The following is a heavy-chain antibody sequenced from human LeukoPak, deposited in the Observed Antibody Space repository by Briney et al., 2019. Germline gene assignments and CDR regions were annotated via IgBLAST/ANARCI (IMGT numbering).Heavy chain of an antibody. Sequence: GRSLRLSCAASGFTFDDYAMHWVRQAPGKGLEWVSGISWNSGSIGYADSVKGRFTISRDNAKNSLYLQMNSLRAEDTALYYCAKTRLDYGDYQDDAFDIWGQGTMVTVSS. J-gene: IGHJ3*02. D-gene: IGHD4-17*01. V-gene: IGHV3-9*01. CDR1: GFTFDDYA. CDR2: ISWNSGSI. CDR3: AKTRLDYGDYQDDAFDI.